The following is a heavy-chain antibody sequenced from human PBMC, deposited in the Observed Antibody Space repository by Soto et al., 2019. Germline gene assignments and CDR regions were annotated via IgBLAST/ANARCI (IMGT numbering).Heavy chain of an antibody. D-gene: IGHD6-19*01. Sequence: EVQLVESGGGLVQPGGSLRLSCAASRFTFSRYEMNWVRQAPGKGLEWVASISSSGTSIYYADSVKGRLFISRDNDKNSVYLAMNSLRVDDTAVYYCARDRGYTSGSYGGAFDFWGQGTLVTVSS. CDR1: RFTFSRYE. CDR2: ISSSGTSI. CDR3: ARDRGYTSGSYGGAFDF. V-gene: IGHV3-48*03. J-gene: IGHJ4*02.